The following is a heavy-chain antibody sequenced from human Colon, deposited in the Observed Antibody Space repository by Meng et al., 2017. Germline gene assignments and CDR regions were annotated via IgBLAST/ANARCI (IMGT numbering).Heavy chain of an antibody. CDR1: GGSISSYS. J-gene: IGHJ4*02. Sequence: SETLSLTCTVSGGSISSYSWSWIRQPPGKGLEWIGYIYYSGSTNYSPSLKSRVTISVDTSKNQFSLKLSSVTAADTAVYYCARVGANDDILTGWGQGTLVTVLL. CDR3: ARVGANDDILTG. CDR2: IYYSGST. V-gene: IGHV4-59*01. D-gene: IGHD3-9*01.